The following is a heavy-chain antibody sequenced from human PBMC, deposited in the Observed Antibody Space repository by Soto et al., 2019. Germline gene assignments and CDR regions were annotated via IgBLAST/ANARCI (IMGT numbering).Heavy chain of an antibody. V-gene: IGHV4-34*01. Sequence: SETLSLTCAVYGGSFSGYYWSWIRQPPGKGLEWIGEINHSGSTNYNPSLKSRVTISVDTSKNQFSLKLSSVTAADTAVYYCARGSLRTPFDYWGQGTLVTVSS. CDR2: INHSGST. J-gene: IGHJ4*02. CDR3: ARGSLRTPFDY. CDR1: GGSFSGYY. D-gene: IGHD4-17*01.